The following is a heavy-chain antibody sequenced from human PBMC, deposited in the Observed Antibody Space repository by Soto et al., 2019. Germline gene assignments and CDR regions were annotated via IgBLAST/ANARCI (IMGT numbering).Heavy chain of an antibody. CDR1: GYIFSANY. J-gene: IGHJ5*02. D-gene: IGHD3-10*01. CDR3: VRARALGFSNWFDP. V-gene: IGHV1-2*02. CDR2: INPHSGAT. Sequence: ASVKGSCKASGYIFSANYIHWVRQAPGQGLEWLGWINPHSGATNDAQKFLGRVTMSADTAASTAYMDLARLKSDDTAVYYCVRARALGFSNWFDPWGRGTLVTVSS.